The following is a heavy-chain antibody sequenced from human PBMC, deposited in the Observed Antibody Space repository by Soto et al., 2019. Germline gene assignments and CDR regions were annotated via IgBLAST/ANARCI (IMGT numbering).Heavy chain of an antibody. Sequence: VLLQQSGPGLVKPSETLSLKCTVSGESMSDSYWNWIRQSQGKGFEWIGYVFTNGVTHYNPSFESRVTLSVDTSQNEFSLRLDSLTAADTAGYSCATSPLEPSRRWFDTWGQGTRVTVSS. D-gene: IGHD6-6*01. CDR3: ATSPLEPSRRWFDT. CDR1: GESMSDSY. CDR2: VFTNGVT. V-gene: IGHV4-59*01. J-gene: IGHJ5*02.